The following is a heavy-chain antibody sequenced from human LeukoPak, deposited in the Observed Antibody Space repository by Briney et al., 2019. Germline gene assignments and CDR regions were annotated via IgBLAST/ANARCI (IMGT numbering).Heavy chain of an antibody. J-gene: IGHJ6*03. CDR3: ARDGGYCTNGVCSNSDYYYYYYMDV. Sequence: ASVKVSCKASGGTFSSYAISWVRQAPGQGLEWMGGIIPIFGTANYAQKFQGRVTITTDESTSTAYMELSSLRSEDTAVYYCARDGGYCTNGVCSNSDYYYYYYMDVWGKGTTVTVSS. V-gene: IGHV1-69*05. D-gene: IGHD2-8*01. CDR2: IIPIFGTA. CDR1: GGTFSSYA.